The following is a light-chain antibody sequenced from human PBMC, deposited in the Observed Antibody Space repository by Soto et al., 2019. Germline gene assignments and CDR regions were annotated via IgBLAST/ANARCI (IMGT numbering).Light chain of an antibody. V-gene: IGKV1-39*01. CDR2: STS. CDR1: QNINNY. Sequence: DIQMTQSPSSLSASVGDRVTITCRASQNINNYLNWYQQKPGEAPKLLIYSTSTLQTGVPTRFSGSGSGTDFPLTITSLQPPVFATYFLQHSYNPPPTFGGGTRVQIK. J-gene: IGKJ4*01. CDR3: QHSYNPPPT.